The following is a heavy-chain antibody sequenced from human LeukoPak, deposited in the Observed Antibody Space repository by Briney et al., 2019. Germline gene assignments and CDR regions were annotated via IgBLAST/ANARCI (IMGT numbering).Heavy chain of an antibody. CDR2: IYNTVDT. D-gene: IGHD3-22*01. Sequence: SETLSLTCTISGDSIIGYYWTWIRQSPGKGLEYIGYIYNTVDTNYNPSLKRRVTISIDMSNSQFSLRLTSVTAADTAVYYCARRRYYDTTGYNPTYYFDFWGRGAQVTVSS. CDR1: GDSIIGYY. V-gene: IGHV4-59*01. CDR3: ARRRYYDTTGYNPTYYFDF. J-gene: IGHJ4*02.